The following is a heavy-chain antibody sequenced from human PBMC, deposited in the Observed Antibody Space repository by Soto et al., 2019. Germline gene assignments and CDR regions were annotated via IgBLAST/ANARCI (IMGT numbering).Heavy chain of an antibody. CDR1: GFTFSSHG. CDR3: ARWGPDKVLDY. V-gene: IGHV3-33*01. D-gene: IGHD3-16*01. J-gene: IGHJ4*02. Sequence: QVQLVESGGGVVQPVSSLRVSCAASGFTFSSHGMHWVRQAPGKGLEWVAVIWYDGSNKYYGESVKGRFIISRDNSKNTVDLQMNSLRAEDTAIYYCARWGPDKVLDYWGQGTLVTVSS. CDR2: IWYDGSNK.